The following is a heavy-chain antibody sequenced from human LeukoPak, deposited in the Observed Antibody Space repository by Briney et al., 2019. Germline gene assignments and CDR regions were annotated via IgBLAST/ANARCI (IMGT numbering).Heavy chain of an antibody. D-gene: IGHD6-19*01. CDR1: GFTFNSYA. Sequence: PGGSLRLSCAASGFTFNSYAMSWVRQAPGKGLEWVSGISASGGITYFADSVKGRFTISRDNSKNTLYLQMNSLRAEDTAVYYCAKASSSGWHLFDYWGQGTLVTVSS. CDR3: AKASSSGWHLFDY. V-gene: IGHV3-23*01. J-gene: IGHJ4*02. CDR2: ISASGGIT.